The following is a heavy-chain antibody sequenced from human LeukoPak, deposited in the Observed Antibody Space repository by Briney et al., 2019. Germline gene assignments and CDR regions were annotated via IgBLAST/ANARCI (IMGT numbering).Heavy chain of an antibody. CDR2: MNPNSGNT. J-gene: IGHJ5*02. CDR1: GYTFTSYD. CDR3: ARDRRITIFGVVTPKKYNWFDP. V-gene: IGHV1-8*01. D-gene: IGHD3-3*01. Sequence: GASVKVSCKASGYTFTSYDINWMRQATGQGLEWMGWMNPNSGNTGYAQKFQGRVTMTRNTSISTAYMELSSLRSEDTAVYYCARDRRITIFGVVTPKKYNWFDPWGQGTLVTVSS.